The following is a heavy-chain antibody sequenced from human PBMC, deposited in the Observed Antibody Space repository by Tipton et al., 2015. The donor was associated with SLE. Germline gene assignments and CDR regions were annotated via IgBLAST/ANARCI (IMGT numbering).Heavy chain of an antibody. Sequence: TLSLTCTVSGGSISSYYWSWIRQPPGKGLEWIGYIYYSGSTNYNPSLKSRVTISVDTSKNQFSLKLSSVTAADTAVYYCTTSGAEDYWGQGTLVTVSS. D-gene: IGHD1-14*01. CDR2: IYYSGST. J-gene: IGHJ4*02. CDR1: GGSISSYY. CDR3: TTSGAEDY. V-gene: IGHV4-59*01.